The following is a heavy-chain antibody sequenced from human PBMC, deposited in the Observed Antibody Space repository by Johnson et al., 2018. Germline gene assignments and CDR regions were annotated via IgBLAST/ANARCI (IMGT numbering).Heavy chain of an antibody. CDR3: ASLFGCTSCYINNYYYGMDV. Sequence: VQLVQSGGGLVQPGGSLRLSCAASGFTFSSYSMNWVRQAPGKGLEWVSYISSSSSTIYYADSVKGRFTISRDNAKNSLYRQMNSLRDEDTAVYYCASLFGCTSCYINNYYYGMDVWGQGTTVTVSS. V-gene: IGHV3-48*02. CDR1: GFTFSSYS. CDR2: ISSSSSTI. D-gene: IGHD2-2*02. J-gene: IGHJ6*02.